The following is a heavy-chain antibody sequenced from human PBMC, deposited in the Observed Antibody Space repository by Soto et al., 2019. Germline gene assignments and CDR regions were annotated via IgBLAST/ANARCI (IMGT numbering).Heavy chain of an antibody. CDR2: INPETGAT. CDR1: GYTFTGYY. CDR3: ARERYQVISDGMDV. V-gene: IGHV1-2*02. J-gene: IGHJ6*02. Sequence: QVQLVQSGADVKTPGASVRVSCKASGYTFTGYYVHWVREAPGQGHEWMGWINPETGATIYAQKFQGRVTLSRDTSINTAYLDLSSLRFDDAAVYFCARERYQVISDGMDVWGQGTTVTVSS. D-gene: IGHD2-2*01.